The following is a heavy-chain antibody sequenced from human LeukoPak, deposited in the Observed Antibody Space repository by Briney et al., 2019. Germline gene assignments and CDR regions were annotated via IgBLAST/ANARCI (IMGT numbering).Heavy chain of an antibody. CDR1: GYTFTSYG. CDR2: ISAYNGNT. J-gene: IGHJ6*04. CDR3: ARAVLLWFGESQNYGMDV. Sequence: ASVKVSCKASGYTFTSYGISWVRQAPGQGLEWMGWISAYNGNTNYAQKLQGRVTMTTDTSTSTVYMELRGLRSDDTAVYYCARAVLLWFGESQNYGMDVWGKGPTVTVSS. D-gene: IGHD3-10*01. V-gene: IGHV1-18*04.